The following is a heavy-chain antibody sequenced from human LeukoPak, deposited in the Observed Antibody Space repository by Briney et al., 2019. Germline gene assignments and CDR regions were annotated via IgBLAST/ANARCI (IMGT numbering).Heavy chain of an antibody. CDR3: ARHRGYSSGLFEY. J-gene: IGHJ4*02. CDR2: IYYSGSS. CDR1: GGSISSFY. D-gene: IGHD6-19*01. V-gene: IGHV4-59*08. Sequence: SEILSLTCTVSGGSISSFYWNWIRQPPGKGLEWLGYIYYSGSSNYNPSLKSRITISVDTSKNQFSLNLSSVTAADTAVYYCARHRGYSSGLFEYWGQGTLVTVSS.